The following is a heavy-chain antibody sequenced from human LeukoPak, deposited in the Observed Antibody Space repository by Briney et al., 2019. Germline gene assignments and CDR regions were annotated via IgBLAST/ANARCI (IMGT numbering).Heavy chain of an antibody. CDR1: AFTFSSYE. D-gene: IGHD4-11*01. J-gene: IGHJ4*02. CDR2: ISSSGSTI. CDR3: APRPTTERY. Sequence: GGSLRLSCAASAFTFSSYEMNWVRQAPGKGLEWVPYISSSGSTIYYADSVKGRFTISRDNAKNSLYLQMNSLRAEDTAVYYCAPRPTTERYWGQGTLVTVSS. V-gene: IGHV3-48*03.